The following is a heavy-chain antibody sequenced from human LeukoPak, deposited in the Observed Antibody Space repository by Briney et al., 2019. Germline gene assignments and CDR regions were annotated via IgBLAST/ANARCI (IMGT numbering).Heavy chain of an antibody. CDR1: GFTFSSYA. J-gene: IGHJ4*02. D-gene: IGHD3-10*01. V-gene: IGHV3-15*01. CDR3: TTARNMVRGVIPLDY. Sequence: PGGSLRLSCAASGFTFSSYAMHWVRPAPGKGLEWVGRIRSKTDGGTTDYAAPVKGRFTISRDDSKNTLYLQMNSLKTGDTAVYYCTTARNMVRGVIPLDYWGQGTLVTVSS. CDR2: IRSKTDGGTT.